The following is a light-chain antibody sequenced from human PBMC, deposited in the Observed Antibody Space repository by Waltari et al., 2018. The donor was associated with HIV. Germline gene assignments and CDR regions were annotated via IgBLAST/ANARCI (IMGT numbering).Light chain of an antibody. CDR1: RPNIDSNT. CDR3: ATWDDSLNAWV. V-gene: IGLV1-44*01. Sequence: QSVLNQSPSASGTPGQRVIISCSRSRPNIDSNTVTWYQQFPGTAPKLLIYSYGQRPSGVPERFSGSKSATSASLAISGLRSEDEADYYCATWDDSLNAWVFGGGTKLTVL. J-gene: IGLJ3*02. CDR2: SYG.